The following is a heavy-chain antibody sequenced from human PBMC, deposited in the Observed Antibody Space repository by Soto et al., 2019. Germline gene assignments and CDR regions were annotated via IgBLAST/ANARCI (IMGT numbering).Heavy chain of an antibody. CDR3: VRASRHSWNYMMY. D-gene: IGHD1-7*01. Sequence: QVQLVQSGAEVKKPGASVKVSCKASGYTFSHDAITWVRQAPGQGLEWMGWVSDYNGNTNYAQKFKGRVTMTTDTYTRTVYMEIRSLRYDDPAVYFCVRASRHSWNYMMYWGQGTLVTVSS. CDR2: VSDYNGNT. CDR1: GYTFSHDA. J-gene: IGHJ4*02. V-gene: IGHV1-18*01.